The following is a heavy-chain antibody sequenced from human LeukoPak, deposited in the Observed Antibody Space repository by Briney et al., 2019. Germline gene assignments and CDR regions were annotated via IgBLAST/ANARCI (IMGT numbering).Heavy chain of an antibody. D-gene: IGHD1-26*01. CDR3: ARDPTYYLRYGYFDS. J-gene: IGHJ4*02. Sequence: GGSLRLSCAASGFTVSSKYMSWVRQAPGKGLEWVSVFYSGAGTYYSDSVEGRFTISRDNSKNTVYLQMNSLRAEDTAVYYCARDPTYYLRYGYFDSWGQGILVTVSS. CDR1: GFTVSSKY. CDR2: FYSGAGT. V-gene: IGHV3-53*01.